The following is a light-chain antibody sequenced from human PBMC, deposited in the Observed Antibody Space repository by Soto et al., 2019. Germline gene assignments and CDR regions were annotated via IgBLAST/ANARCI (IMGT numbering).Light chain of an antibody. J-gene: IGLJ2*01. CDR2: GNA. Sequence: QSVLTQPPSVSGAPGQRVTISCTGSSSNIGACYDIHWYKQLPGTAPKLLIYGNANRPSGVPDRFSGSKSGTSASLAITGLEAEDEGDSDCQSYATSRGGGVVFGGGTKVTVL. CDR3: QSYATSRGGGVV. CDR1: SSNIGACYD. V-gene: IGLV1-40*01.